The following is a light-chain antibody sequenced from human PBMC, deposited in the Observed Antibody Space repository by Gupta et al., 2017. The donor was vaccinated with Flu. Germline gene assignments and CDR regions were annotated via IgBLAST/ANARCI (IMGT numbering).Light chain of an antibody. V-gene: IGLV4-69*01. CDR1: SGHSYYA. CDR3: QIWGPGIRV. J-gene: IGLJ3*02. CDR2: VNSDGSH. Sequence: QFVLTPSPSASASLGASVKLTCTLSSGHSYYAIAWHQQRPDRGPHFLMKVNSDGSHNTGDGIPARFSVSSSGTERDLTISSRQAEDEGDYDLQIWGPGIRVFGGGTKLTVL.